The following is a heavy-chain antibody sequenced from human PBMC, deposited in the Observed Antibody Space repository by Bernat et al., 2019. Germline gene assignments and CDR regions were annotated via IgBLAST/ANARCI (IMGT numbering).Heavy chain of an antibody. CDR1: GGTFSSYA. J-gene: IGHJ4*02. CDR2: IIPILGIA. V-gene: IGHV1-69*04. D-gene: IGHD4-23*01. CDR3: ARDGDYGGNLFDY. Sequence: QVQLVQSGAEVKKPGSSVKVSCKASGGTFSSYAISWVRQAPGQGLEWMGRIIPILGIANYAQKFQGRVTITADKSTSTAYMELSSLRSDDTAVYYCARDGDYGGNLFDYWGQGTLVTVSS.